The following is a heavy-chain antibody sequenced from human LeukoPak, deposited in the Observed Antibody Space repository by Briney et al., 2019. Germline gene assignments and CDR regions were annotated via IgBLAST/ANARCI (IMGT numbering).Heavy chain of an antibody. CDR3: AGYRGNWDGFDM. D-gene: IGHD1-1*01. V-gene: IGHV3-73*01. CDR2: IRREGNSFAT. J-gene: IGHJ3*02. CDR1: GFTFSDST. Sequence: PGGSLRLSCAASGFTFSDSTLQWVRQASGKGLEWVCRIRREGNSFATAYAASVKGRFTISRDDSRNMVSLTTNSLKTDDTAVYYCAGYRGNWDGFDMWGQGTKVTVSS.